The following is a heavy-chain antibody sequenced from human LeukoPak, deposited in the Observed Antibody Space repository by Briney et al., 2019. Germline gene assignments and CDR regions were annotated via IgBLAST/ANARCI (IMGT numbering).Heavy chain of an antibody. CDR3: ARTDGLLLNAFDI. D-gene: IGHD3-22*01. CDR1: GGSISGYY. J-gene: IGHJ3*02. CDR2: IYYSGST. V-gene: IGHV4-59*01. Sequence: PSETLSLTCTVSGGSISGYYWSWIRQPPGKGLEWIGYIYYSGSTNYNPSLKSRVTISVDTSKNQFSLKLSSVTAADTAVYYCARTDGLLLNAFDIWGQGTMVTVSS.